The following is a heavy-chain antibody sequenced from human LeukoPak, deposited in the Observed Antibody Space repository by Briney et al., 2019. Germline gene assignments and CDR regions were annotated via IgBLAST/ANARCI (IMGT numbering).Heavy chain of an antibody. J-gene: IGHJ6*03. CDR2: IYHSGST. Sequence: SETLSLTCTVSGGSISSSSYYWGWIRQPPGKGLEWIGSIYHSGSTNYNPSLKSRVTISVDKSKNQFSLKLSSVTAADTAVYYCARDGVAATDDSYNYYYMDVWGKGTTVTVSS. CDR1: GGSISSSSYY. V-gene: IGHV4-39*07. D-gene: IGHD2-15*01. CDR3: ARDGVAATDDSYNYYYMDV.